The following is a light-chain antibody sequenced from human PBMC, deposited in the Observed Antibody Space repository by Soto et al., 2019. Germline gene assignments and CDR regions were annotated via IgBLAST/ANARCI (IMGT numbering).Light chain of an antibody. V-gene: IGLV4-69*01. CDR2: LNSDGSH. Sequence: QSVLTQSPSASASLGASGKLTCTLSSGHSSYAIAWHQQQPEKGPRYLMKLNSDGSHSKGDGIPDRFSGSSSGAERYLTISSLQSEDEADYYCQTWGTGIWVFGGGTKRTVL. J-gene: IGLJ3*02. CDR1: SGHSSYA. CDR3: QTWGTGIWV.